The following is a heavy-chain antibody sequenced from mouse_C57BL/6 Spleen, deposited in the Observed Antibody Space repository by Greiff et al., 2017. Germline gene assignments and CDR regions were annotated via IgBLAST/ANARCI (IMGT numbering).Heavy chain of an antibody. Sequence: VQLQQSGPELVKPGASVKMSCKASGYTFTDYNMPWVKQSHGQSLEWIGYINPNNGGTSYNQKFKGKATLTVNKSSSTAYMELRRLTSEDSAVYYWAGGLRLYAMDYWGQGTSVTVSS. CDR2: INPNNGGT. V-gene: IGHV1-22*01. J-gene: IGHJ4*01. CDR3: AGGLRLYAMDY. CDR1: GYTFTDYN. D-gene: IGHD1-2*01.